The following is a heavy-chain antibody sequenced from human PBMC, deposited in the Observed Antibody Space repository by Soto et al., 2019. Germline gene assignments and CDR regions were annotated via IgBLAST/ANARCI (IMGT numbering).Heavy chain of an antibody. J-gene: IGHJ6*02. Sequence: QVQLQESGPGLVKPSGTLSLTCAVSGGSISSSNWWSWVRQPPGKGLEWIGEIYHSGSTNYNPSLKSRVTISVDKSKNQFSLKLSSVTAADTAVYYCARVPSEWKVELYYYYYGMDVWGQGTTVTVSS. CDR3: ARVPSEWKVELYYYYYGMDV. CDR1: GGSISSSNW. V-gene: IGHV4-4*02. D-gene: IGHD3-3*01. CDR2: IYHSGST.